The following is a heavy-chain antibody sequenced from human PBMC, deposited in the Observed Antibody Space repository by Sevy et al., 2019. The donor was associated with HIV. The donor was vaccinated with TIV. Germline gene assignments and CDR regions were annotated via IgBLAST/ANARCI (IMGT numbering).Heavy chain of an antibody. D-gene: IGHD2-21*02. V-gene: IGHV3-21*01. CDR1: GFTFNIYS. CDR3: ARGRGDPRVDSFDY. J-gene: IGHJ4*02. Sequence: ARSLRLSCAASGFTFNIYSMNWVRQAPGKELEWVSSIGGSSSYIFYADSVKGRFTISRDNAKNSLYLQMNSMRVEDTAVYYCARGRGDPRVDSFDYWGQGTLVTVSS. CDR2: IGGSSSYI.